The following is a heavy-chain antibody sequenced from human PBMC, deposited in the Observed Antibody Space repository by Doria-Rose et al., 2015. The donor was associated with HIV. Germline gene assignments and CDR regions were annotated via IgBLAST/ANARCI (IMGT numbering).Heavy chain of an antibody. CDR1: GYSFTSYY. D-gene: IGHD6-13*01. J-gene: IGHJ4*02. CDR3: ARGGWSSTWYYFDY. Sequence: VQLVESGAEVKQPGASVKVSCKTSGYSFTSYYMHWVRQAPGQGLEWMGVINPSAGSTSSAPKFQGRVSMTWDTSTSTVYMELSSLRSEDTAVYYCARGGWSSTWYYFDYWGQGTLVTVSS. CDR2: INPSAGST. V-gene: IGHV1-46*01.